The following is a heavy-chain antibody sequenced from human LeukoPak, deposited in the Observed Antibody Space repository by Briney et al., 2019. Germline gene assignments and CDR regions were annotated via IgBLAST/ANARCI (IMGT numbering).Heavy chain of an antibody. CDR2: IYTSGST. D-gene: IGHD3-22*01. CDR3: ARLRVVVVPDAFDI. Sequence: PSETLSLTCTVSGGSISSYYWSRIRQPAGKGLEWIGRIYTSGSTNYNPSLKSRVTMSVDTSKNQFSLKLSSVTAADTAVYYCARLRVVVVPDAFDIWGQGTMVTVSS. J-gene: IGHJ3*02. CDR1: GGSISSYY. V-gene: IGHV4-4*07.